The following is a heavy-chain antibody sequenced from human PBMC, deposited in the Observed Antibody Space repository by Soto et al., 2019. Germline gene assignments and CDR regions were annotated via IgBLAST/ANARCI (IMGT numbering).Heavy chain of an antibody. CDR1: GFTFSSYA. CDR3: AKAVYSSGWDDAFDI. Sequence: XVSLRLSCAASGFTFSSYAMSWVRQAPGKGLEWVSAISGSGGSTYYADSVKGRFTISRDNSKNTLYLQMNSLRAEDTAVYYCAKAVYSSGWDDAFDIWGQGTMVTVSS. CDR2: ISGSGGST. V-gene: IGHV3-23*01. D-gene: IGHD6-19*01. J-gene: IGHJ3*02.